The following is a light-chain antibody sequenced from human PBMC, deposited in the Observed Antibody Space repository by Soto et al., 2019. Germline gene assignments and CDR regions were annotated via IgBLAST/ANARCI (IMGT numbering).Light chain of an antibody. CDR1: QSVVFSSNKQSY. CDR3: QQYYSSVT. V-gene: IGKV4-1*01. Sequence: DLVMTQSPACLAVSLGERATIHFKSSQSVVFSSNKQSYLAWYQQKPGQPPKFLSSWASTRKFGVPERFSGSGPGTDFTHTITSLQAEAVADYYFQQYYSSVTFGQVTRVEL. CDR2: WAS. J-gene: IGKJ1*01.